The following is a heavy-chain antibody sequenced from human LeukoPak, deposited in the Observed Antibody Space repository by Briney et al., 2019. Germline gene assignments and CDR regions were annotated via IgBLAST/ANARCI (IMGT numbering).Heavy chain of an antibody. V-gene: IGHV1-3*01. D-gene: IGHD6-25*01. CDR1: GYTFTSYA. CDR3: AYSSGEDAFDI. CDR2: INAGNGNT. J-gene: IGHJ3*02. Sequence: ASVKVSCKASGYTFTSYAMHWVRQAPGQRLEWMGWINAGNGNTKYSQKFQGRVTITRDTSASTAYMELSSLRSDDTAVYYCAYSSGEDAFDIWGQGTMVTVSS.